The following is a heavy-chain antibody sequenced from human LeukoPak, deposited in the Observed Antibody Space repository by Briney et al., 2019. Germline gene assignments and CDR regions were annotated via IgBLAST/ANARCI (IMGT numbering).Heavy chain of an antibody. J-gene: IGHJ6*02. CDR1: GGTFSSYA. V-gene: IGHV1-8*02. Sequence: ASVKVSCKASGGTFSSYAISWVRQAPGQGLEWMGWMNPNSGNTGYAQKFQGRVTMTRNTSISTAYMELSSLRSEDTAVYYCARAHDYYYYGMDVWGQGTTVTVSS. CDR3: ARAHDYYYYGMDV. CDR2: MNPNSGNT.